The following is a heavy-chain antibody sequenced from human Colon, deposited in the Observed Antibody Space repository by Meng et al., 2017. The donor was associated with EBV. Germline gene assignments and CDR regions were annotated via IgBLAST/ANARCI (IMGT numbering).Heavy chain of an antibody. CDR1: GGSVSSETYY. D-gene: IGHD2-2*01. V-gene: IGHV4-61*01. J-gene: IGHJ4*02. CDR2: VSYSGGT. CDR3: ARAVGPDCSSTSCPFDY. Sequence: QVQLPESAPGLLKPSKTLALPCSVSGGSVSSETYYWNWIRQPPGKSLEWIGYVSYSGGTNYNPSLKNRVTISVDTSKNQVSLRLSSVTAADTAVFYCARAVGPDCSSTSCPFDYWGQGTLVTVSS.